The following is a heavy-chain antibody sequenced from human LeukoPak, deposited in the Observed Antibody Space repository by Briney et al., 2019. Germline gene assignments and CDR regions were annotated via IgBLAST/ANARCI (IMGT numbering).Heavy chain of an antibody. J-gene: IGHJ4*02. D-gene: IGHD6-13*01. Sequence: GGSLRLSCAASGFTFSTYAMHWVRQAPGKGLEWVAAISYDGSKKHYADSVKGRFTISRDNSKNTLYLQMNSLRAEDTAVYYCATSFGPVIAAAGTGADWGQGTLVTVSS. CDR2: ISYDGSKK. V-gene: IGHV3-30*04. CDR3: ATSFGPVIAAAGTGAD. CDR1: GFTFSTYA.